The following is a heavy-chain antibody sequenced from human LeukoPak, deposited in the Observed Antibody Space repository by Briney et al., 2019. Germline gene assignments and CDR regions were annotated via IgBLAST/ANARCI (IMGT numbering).Heavy chain of an antibody. CDR3: ARRAGAYSHPYDY. CDR1: GFTFSSYG. V-gene: IGHV3-23*01. J-gene: IGHJ4*02. CDR2: ISGSGGST. D-gene: IGHD4/OR15-4a*01. Sequence: GGSLRLSCAASGFTFSSYGMSWVRQAPGKGLEWVSAISGSGGSTYYADSVKGRFTTSRDNAKNSVYLQMNSLRAEDTALYYCARRAGAYSHPYDYWGQGTLVTVSS.